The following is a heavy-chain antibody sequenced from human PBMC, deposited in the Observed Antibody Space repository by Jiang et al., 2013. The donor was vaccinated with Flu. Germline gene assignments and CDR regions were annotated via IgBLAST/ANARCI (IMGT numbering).Heavy chain of an antibody. CDR3: ARTSDYDFWSGPGGWFDP. D-gene: IGHD3-3*01. J-gene: IGHJ5*02. V-gene: IGHV4-39*01. CDR2: VYYRGGT. Sequence: WIRQSPGKGLECIGNVYYRGGTFYSPSLKSRATISLDASKNQFTLNLSSVTAADTAVYYCARTSDYDFWSGPGGWFDPWGQGTLVTVSS.